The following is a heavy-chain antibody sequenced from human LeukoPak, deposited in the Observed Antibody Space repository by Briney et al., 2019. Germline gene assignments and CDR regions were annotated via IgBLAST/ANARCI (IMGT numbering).Heavy chain of an antibody. Sequence: GGSLRLSCAASGFTFSSYAMSWVRQAPGKGLEWVSAISGSGGSTYYADSVKGRFTISRDNSKNTLYLQMNSLRAEDTAVYYCARDRITSYYYYYMDVWGKGTTVTVSS. D-gene: IGHD1-14*01. V-gene: IGHV3-23*01. CDR3: ARDRITSYYYYYMDV. J-gene: IGHJ6*03. CDR1: GFTFSSYA. CDR2: ISGSGGST.